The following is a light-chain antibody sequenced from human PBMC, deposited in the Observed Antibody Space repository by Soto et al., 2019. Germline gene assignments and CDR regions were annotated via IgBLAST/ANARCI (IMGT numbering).Light chain of an antibody. CDR1: QSVSTR. V-gene: IGKV3-15*01. CDR3: QQYHNWPVT. Sequence: EIVVTHSPATVSVSPGERVTLSCRASQSVSTRLAWYQHKPGQSPRLLISGASTGATGIPPRFSASGSGTDFTLTVNSLQSEDIAVYYCQQYHNWPVTFGGGTKVDVK. CDR2: GAS. J-gene: IGKJ4*01.